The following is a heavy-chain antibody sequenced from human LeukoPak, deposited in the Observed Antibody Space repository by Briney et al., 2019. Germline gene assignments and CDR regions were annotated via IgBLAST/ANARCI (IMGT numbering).Heavy chain of an antibody. J-gene: IGHJ4*02. Sequence: PSETLSLTCAVYGGSFSGYYWSWMRQPPGKGLEWIGEINHSGNTNYNPSLKGRVTISVDTSKNQFSLKLSSVTAADTAVYYCARVRMARVFDYWGQGTLVTVSS. V-gene: IGHV4-34*01. CDR1: GGSFSGYY. CDR2: INHSGNT. D-gene: IGHD3-10*01. CDR3: ARVRMARVFDY.